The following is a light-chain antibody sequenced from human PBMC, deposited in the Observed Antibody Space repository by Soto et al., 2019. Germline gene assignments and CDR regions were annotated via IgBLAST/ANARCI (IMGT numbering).Light chain of an antibody. CDR2: DAS. Sequence: EIVLTQSPATLSLSPGERATLSCRASQSVSNYLAWYQQKPGQAPRLLIYDASNRATGIPARFSGSGSGTVFLFTSSILGDEVVEVYYCQQNNNRLSFGGGTKVEIK. J-gene: IGKJ4*01. CDR3: QQNNNRLS. CDR1: QSVSNY. V-gene: IGKV3-11*01.